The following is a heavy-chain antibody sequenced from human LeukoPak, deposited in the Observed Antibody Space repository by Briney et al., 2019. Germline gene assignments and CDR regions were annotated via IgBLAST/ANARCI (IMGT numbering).Heavy chain of an antibody. J-gene: IGHJ6*02. V-gene: IGHV4-4*02. D-gene: IGHD4-17*01. CDR2: IYHSGST. Sequence: SETLSLTCAVSGGSISSSNWWSWVRQPPGKGLGWIGEIYHSGSTNYNPSLKSRVTISVDKTKNQFSLKLSAVTAADTAVYYCARAVTPYYYGMDVWGQGTTVTVSS. CDR1: GGSISSSNW. CDR3: ARAVTPYYYGMDV.